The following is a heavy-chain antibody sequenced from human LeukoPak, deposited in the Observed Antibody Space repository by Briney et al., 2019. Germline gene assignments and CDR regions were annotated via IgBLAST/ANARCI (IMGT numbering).Heavy chain of an antibody. CDR3: ARPLQGIVGATGFDY. Sequence: GESLKISCQGSEYSFATYWIAWLRQMPGKGLEWMGIIYPSDSDTRYSPSFQGQVTISADRSIKTAYLQWSSLKASDTAMYYCARPLQGIVGATGFDYWGQGTLVTVSS. CDR1: EYSFATYW. D-gene: IGHD1-26*01. J-gene: IGHJ4*02. CDR2: IYPSDSDT. V-gene: IGHV5-51*01.